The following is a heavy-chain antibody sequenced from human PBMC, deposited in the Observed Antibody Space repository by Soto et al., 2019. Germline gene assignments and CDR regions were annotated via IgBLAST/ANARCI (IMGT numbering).Heavy chain of an antibody. Sequence: SVKVSCKVSGGTFSSYAISWVRQAPGQGLEWMGGIIPIFGTANYAQKFQGRVTITADESTSTAYMELSSLRSEDTAVYYCARVYGDFWSGYWSPQYYYYYGMDVWGQGTTVTVSS. J-gene: IGHJ6*02. CDR3: ARVYGDFWSGYWSPQYYYYYGMDV. CDR2: IIPIFGTA. D-gene: IGHD3-3*01. CDR1: GGTFSSYA. V-gene: IGHV1-69*13.